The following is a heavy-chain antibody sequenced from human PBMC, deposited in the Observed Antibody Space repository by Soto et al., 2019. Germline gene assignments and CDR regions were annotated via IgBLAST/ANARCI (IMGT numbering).Heavy chain of an antibody. Sequence: QVQLVQSGAEVKKPGSSVKVSCKASGGTFSSYTMSWVRQAPGQGLEWMGRIIPVLGIANYAQKFQGRVTITADKSTSTAYMELSSLRSEDTAVYYCARGPLGGTGAAEVDYWGQGTLVTVSS. CDR3: ARGPLGGTGAAEVDY. D-gene: IGHD6-13*01. CDR2: IIPVLGIA. J-gene: IGHJ4*02. CDR1: GGTFSSYT. V-gene: IGHV1-69*02.